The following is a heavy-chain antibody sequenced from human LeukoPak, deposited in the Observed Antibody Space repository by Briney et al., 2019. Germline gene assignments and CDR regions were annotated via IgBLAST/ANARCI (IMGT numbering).Heavy chain of an antibody. D-gene: IGHD3/OR15-3a*01. V-gene: IGHV3-30*18. CDR3: AKGGDWLDY. Sequence: GGSLRLSCAASGFTFSSYGMHWVRQAPGKGLEWVAVISYDGSNKYYADSVKGRFTISRDNSKNTLYLQMNSLRAEDTAVYYCAKGGDWLDYWGQGTLVTVSS. CDR1: GFTFSSYG. J-gene: IGHJ4*02. CDR2: ISYDGSNK.